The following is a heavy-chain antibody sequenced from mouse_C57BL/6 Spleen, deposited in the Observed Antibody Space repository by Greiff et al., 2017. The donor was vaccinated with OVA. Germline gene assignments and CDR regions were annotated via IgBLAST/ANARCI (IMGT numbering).Heavy chain of an antibody. CDR1: GYTFTSYW. CDR3: ARKVLRRDGYFDY. D-gene: IGHD2-12*01. V-gene: IGHV1-50*01. Sequence: QVQLQQPGAELVKPGASVKLSCKASGYTFTSYWMQWVKQRPGQSLEWIGEIDPSDSYTNYNQKFKGKATLTVDTSSSTAYMQLSSLTSEDSAVYYCARKVLRRDGYFDYWGQGTTLTVSA. J-gene: IGHJ2*01. CDR2: IDPSDSYT.